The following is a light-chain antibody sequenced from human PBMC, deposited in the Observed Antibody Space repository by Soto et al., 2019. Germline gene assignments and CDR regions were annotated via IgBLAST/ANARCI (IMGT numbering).Light chain of an antibody. CDR2: EVS. V-gene: IGKV2-30*02. Sequence: DVVMTQSPLFLPVTLGQPASISCRSSQSLIHSDGNTYLSWFQQLPGQSPRRLIYEVSDRDSGAPDLFSGSVLVTVFILRIRRVEPEDVGVYYCFEFTHWPLTFGQGIEVKIK. J-gene: IGKJ1*01. CDR1: QSLIHSDGNTY. CDR3: FEFTHWPLT.